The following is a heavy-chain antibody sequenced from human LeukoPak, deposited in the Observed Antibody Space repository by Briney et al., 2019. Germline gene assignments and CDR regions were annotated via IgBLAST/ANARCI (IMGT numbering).Heavy chain of an antibody. J-gene: IGHJ4*02. CDR3: ARTQRGNYYDSSGYYPLDY. CDR2: ISAYNGHT. D-gene: IGHD3-22*01. CDR1: GYSFTSYG. Sequence: ASVKVSCKASGYSFTSYGISWVRQAPGQGLEWMGWISAYNGHTNYAQKFQGRVSMTTDTSTSTAYMELRSLRSDDTAVYYCARTQRGNYYDSSGYYPLDYWGQGTLVTVSS. V-gene: IGHV1-18*01.